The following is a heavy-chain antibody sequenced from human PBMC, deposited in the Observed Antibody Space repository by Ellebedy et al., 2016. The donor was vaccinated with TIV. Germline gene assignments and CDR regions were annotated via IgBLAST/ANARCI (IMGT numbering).Heavy chain of an antibody. D-gene: IGHD3-22*01. V-gene: IGHV1-3*01. CDR2: INAGNGNT. CDR1: GYIFTSYA. J-gene: IGHJ3*02. CDR3: ARSDYYDSLGAFDI. Sequence: AASVKVSCKTSGYIFTSYAMHWVRQAPGQRLEWMGWINAGNGNTRYSQKFQDRVTITMDTSASTAYIELRSLRSEDTAFYYCARSDYYDSLGAFDIWGQGTLVTVSS.